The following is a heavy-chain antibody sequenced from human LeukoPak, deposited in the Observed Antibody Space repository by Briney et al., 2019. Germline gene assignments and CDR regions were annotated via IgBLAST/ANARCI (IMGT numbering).Heavy chain of an antibody. CDR1: GYTFTSYD. CDR2: MNPSSGNT. D-gene: IGHD3-10*01. CDR3: ARSQYYGSGSDVAYYYYGMDV. J-gene: IGHJ6*02. V-gene: IGHV1-8*01. Sequence: ASVKVSCKASGYTFTSYDINWVRQATGQGLEWMGWMNPSSGNTGYAQKFQGRVTMTRNTSISTAYMELSSLRSEDTAVYYCARSQYYGSGSDVAYYYYGMDVWGQGTTVTVSS.